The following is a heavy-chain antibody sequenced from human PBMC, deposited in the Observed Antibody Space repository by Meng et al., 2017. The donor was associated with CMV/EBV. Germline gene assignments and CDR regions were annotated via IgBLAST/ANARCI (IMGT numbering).Heavy chain of an antibody. CDR3: ARGFSHSSGWPGNFDY. J-gene: IGHJ4*02. CDR1: GYTFTSYY. CDR2: INPSGGST. D-gene: IGHD6-19*01. V-gene: IGHV1-46*01. Sequence: ASVKVSCKASGYTFTSYYMHWVRQAPGQGLEWMGIINPSGGSTSYAQKLQGRVTMTRDTSTSTVYMELSSLRSEDTAVYYCARGFSHSSGWPGNFDYWGQGTLVTAPQ.